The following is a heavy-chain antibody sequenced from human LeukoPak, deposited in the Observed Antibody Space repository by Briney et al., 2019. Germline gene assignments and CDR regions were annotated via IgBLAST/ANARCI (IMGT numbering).Heavy chain of an antibody. CDR1: GFTFNRYG. J-gene: IGHJ4*02. CDR3: ARAPVTSCSGVLCYPFDY. CDR2: TSSSDAGT. V-gene: IGHV3-23*01. D-gene: IGHD2-15*01. Sequence: GGTLRLSCAASGFTFNRYGMSWVRQAPGKGLEWVSATSSSDAGTYHADSVRGRFTISRDNSKNTLYLQMNSLRAEDAAVYYCARAPVTSCSGVLCYPFDYWGQGTLVTVSS.